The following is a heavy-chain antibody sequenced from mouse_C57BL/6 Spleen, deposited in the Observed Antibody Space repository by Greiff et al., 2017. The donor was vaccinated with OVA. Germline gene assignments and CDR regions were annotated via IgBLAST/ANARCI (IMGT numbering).Heavy chain of an antibody. J-gene: IGHJ2*01. D-gene: IGHD2-4*01. Sequence: VKLQQSGPELVKPGASVKISCKASGYAFSSSWMNWVKQRPGKGLEWIGRIYPGDGDTNYNGKFKGKATLTADKSSSTAYMQLSSLTSEDSAVYFCADDYDHFDYWGQGTTLTVSS. CDR1: GYAFSSSW. CDR2: IYPGDGDT. V-gene: IGHV1-82*01. CDR3: ADDYDHFDY.